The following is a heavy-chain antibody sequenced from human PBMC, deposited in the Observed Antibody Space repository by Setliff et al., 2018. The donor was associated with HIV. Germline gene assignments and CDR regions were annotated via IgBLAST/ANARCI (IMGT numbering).Heavy chain of an antibody. D-gene: IGHD6-19*01. V-gene: IGHV1-18*01. CDR1: GYTFTSYG. J-gene: IGHJ4*02. Sequence: ASVKVSCKASGYTFTSYGITWVRQAPGQGLEWMGWISTYNGNTHYAQKLQGRVTMTTDTSTSTAYMELRSLRSADTAMYYCARKYTGGPLDYWGQGTLVTVSS. CDR3: ARKYTGGPLDY. CDR2: ISTYNGNT.